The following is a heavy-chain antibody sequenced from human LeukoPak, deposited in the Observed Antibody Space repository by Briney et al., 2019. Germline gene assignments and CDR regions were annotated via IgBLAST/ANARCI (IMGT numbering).Heavy chain of an antibody. CDR3: ASIYSGMYWSPWDN. D-gene: IGHD1-26*01. V-gene: IGHV3-30*02. CDR2: IWYDGSKT. J-gene: IGHJ4*02. CDR1: GFSLSYYG. Sequence: PGGSLRLSCAASGFSLSYYGMHWVRQAPGKGLEWVAFIWYDGSKTFYADSMKGRFTISRDNSKNTLYLQMNSLRPEDTAVYYCASIYSGMYWSPWDNWGQGTLVTVSS.